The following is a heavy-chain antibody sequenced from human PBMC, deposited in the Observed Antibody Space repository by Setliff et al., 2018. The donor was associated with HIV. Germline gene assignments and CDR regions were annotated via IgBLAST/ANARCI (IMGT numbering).Heavy chain of an antibody. V-gene: IGHV3-21*01. CDR3: AAQGVL. CDR1: GFAFSDNW. J-gene: IGHJ4*02. CDR2: ITIGSGDV. Sequence: GGSLRLSCTASGFAFSDNWIHWVRQVPGKGLVWVSSITIGSGDVFYADSVQGRFTIFRDNAKNSVHLQMNSLRVEDTAVYFCAAQGVLWGQGTQVTVSS.